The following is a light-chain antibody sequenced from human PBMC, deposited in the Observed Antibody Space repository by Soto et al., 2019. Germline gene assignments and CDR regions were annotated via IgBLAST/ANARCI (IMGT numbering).Light chain of an antibody. V-gene: IGKV1D-16*01. CDR3: QHYGSSPWT. J-gene: IGKJ1*01. Sequence: DIQMTQSPSSLSASVGDRVTVTCRASQGISSWLAWYQQKPGKAPKLLIYATSSLQSGVPSRFSGSGSGTDFTLTISRLEPEDFAVYYCQHYGSSPWTFRQGTKVDIK. CDR1: QGISSW. CDR2: ATS.